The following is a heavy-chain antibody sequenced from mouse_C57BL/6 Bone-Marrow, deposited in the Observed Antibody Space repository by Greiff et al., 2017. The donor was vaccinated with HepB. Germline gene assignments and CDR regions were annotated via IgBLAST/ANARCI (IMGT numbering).Heavy chain of an antibody. Sequence: QVQLQQPGAELVKPGASVKMSCKASGYTFTSYWITWVKQRPGKGLEWIGDIYPGSGSTNYNEKFKSKATLTVDKSSSTAYMQLSSLTSEDSAVYYCARSCDYPDYWGQGTTLTVSS. J-gene: IGHJ2*01. D-gene: IGHD2-4*01. CDR1: GYTFTSYW. CDR2: IYPGSGST. V-gene: IGHV1-55*01. CDR3: ARSCDYPDY.